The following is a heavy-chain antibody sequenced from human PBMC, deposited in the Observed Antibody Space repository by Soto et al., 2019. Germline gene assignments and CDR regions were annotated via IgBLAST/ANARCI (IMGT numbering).Heavy chain of an antibody. V-gene: IGHV4-31*03. Sequence: SETLSLTCTVSGGSISSGGYYWSWIRQHPGKGLEWIGYIYYSGSTYYNPSLKSRVTISVDTSKNRFSLKLSSVTAADTAVYYCARERTMVRGVIDYWRQGTLVTVSS. CDR3: ARERTMVRGVIDY. D-gene: IGHD3-10*01. CDR1: GGSISSGGYY. CDR2: IYYSGST. J-gene: IGHJ4*02.